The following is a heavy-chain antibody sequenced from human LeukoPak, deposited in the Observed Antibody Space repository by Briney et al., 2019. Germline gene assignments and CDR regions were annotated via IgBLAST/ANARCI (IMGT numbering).Heavy chain of an antibody. CDR2: ISRNSGSI. D-gene: IGHD4-23*01. V-gene: IGHV3-9*01. CDR1: GFTLDDYA. CDR3: AKDVPGGNSFGYGMDV. J-gene: IGHJ6*02. Sequence: PGRSLRLSCAASGFTLDDYAMHWVRQAPGKGLEWVSGISRNSGSIGYADSVKGRFTISRDNAKNSLYLQMNSLRAEDTALYYCAKDVPGGNSFGYGMDVWGQGTTVTVSS.